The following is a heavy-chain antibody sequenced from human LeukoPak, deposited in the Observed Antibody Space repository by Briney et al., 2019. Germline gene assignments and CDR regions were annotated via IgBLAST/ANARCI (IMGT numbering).Heavy chain of an antibody. D-gene: IGHD2-21*01. Sequence: GGSLRLSCAASGFTFNSYWMHGVLQAPGKGLVWVSRIDEDGKTIDYADSVKGRFTISRDNAKDTLYLQMSSLRDEDTAVYYCVSDLCGGDDQWGRGTLVTVSS. J-gene: IGHJ5*02. CDR1: GFTFNSYW. CDR3: VSDLCGGDDQ. V-gene: IGHV3-74*01. CDR2: IDEDGKTI.